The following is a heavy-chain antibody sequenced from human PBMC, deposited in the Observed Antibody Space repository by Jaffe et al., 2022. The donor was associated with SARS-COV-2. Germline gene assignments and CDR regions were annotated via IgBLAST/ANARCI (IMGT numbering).Heavy chain of an antibody. CDR3: TTDLLGFMTTVIRDAFDI. V-gene: IGHV3-15*01. J-gene: IGHJ3*02. Sequence: EVQLVESGGGLVKPGGSLRLSCAASGFTFSNAWMSWVRQAPGKGLEWVGRIKSKTDGGTTDYAAPVKGRFTISRDDSKNTLYLQMNSLKTEDTAVYYCTTDLLGFMTTVIRDAFDIWGQGTMVTVSS. D-gene: IGHD4-17*01. CDR2: IKSKTDGGTT. CDR1: GFTFSNAW.